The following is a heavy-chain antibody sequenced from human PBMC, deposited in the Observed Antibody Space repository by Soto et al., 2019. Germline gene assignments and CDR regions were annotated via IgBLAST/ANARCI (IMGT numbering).Heavy chain of an antibody. CDR1: GFTFSSYA. V-gene: IGHV3-30-3*01. Sequence: GGSLRLSCAASGFTFSSYAMHWVRQAPGKGLEWVAVISYDGSNKYYADSVKGRFTISRDNSKNTLYLQMNSLRAEDTAVYYCARDPHLDIVVLVAATYWGQGTLVTVSS. D-gene: IGHD2-15*01. J-gene: IGHJ4*02. CDR2: ISYDGSNK. CDR3: ARDPHLDIVVLVAATY.